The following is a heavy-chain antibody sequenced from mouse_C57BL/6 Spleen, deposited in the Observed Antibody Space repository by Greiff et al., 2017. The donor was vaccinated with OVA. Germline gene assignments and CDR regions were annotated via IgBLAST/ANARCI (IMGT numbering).Heavy chain of an antibody. CDR2: ISSGSSTI. CDR1: GFTFSDYG. J-gene: IGHJ3*01. Sequence: EVKLMESGGGLVKPGGSLKLSCAASGFTFSDYGMHWVRQAPEKGLEWVAYISSGSSTIYYADTVKGRFTISRDNAKNTLFLQMTSLRSEDTAMYYCARIYYGGGFAYWGQGTLVTVSA. V-gene: IGHV5-17*01. D-gene: IGHD1-1*02. CDR3: ARIYYGGGFAY.